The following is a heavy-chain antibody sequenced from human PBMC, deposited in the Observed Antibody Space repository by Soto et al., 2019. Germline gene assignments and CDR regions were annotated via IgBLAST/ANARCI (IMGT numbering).Heavy chain of an antibody. Sequence: PGGSLRLSCAASGFTFSSYSMNWVRQAPGKGLEWVSSISSSSSYIYYADSVKGRFTISRDNAKNSLYLQMNSLRAEDTAVYYCARDRGPFGELLFGADYYYGMDVWGQGTTVTVSS. CDR3: ARDRGPFGELLFGADYYYGMDV. D-gene: IGHD3-10*01. CDR2: ISSSSSYI. CDR1: GFTFSSYS. V-gene: IGHV3-21*01. J-gene: IGHJ6*02.